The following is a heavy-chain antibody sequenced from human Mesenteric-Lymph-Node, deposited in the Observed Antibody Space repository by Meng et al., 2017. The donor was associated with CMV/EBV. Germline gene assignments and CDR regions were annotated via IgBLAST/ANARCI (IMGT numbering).Heavy chain of an antibody. CDR2: ITSSASFI. CDR3: AREGFWITEKESPGGMDV. CDR1: GFSFSSYA. Sequence: GESLKISCGASGFSFSSYAMNWVRQAPGKGLEWVSSITSSASFITYADSVKGRFTISRDNANNSLYLQMNSLRAEDTAVYFCAREGFWITEKESPGGMDVWGQGTPVTVSS. D-gene: IGHD3-3*01. J-gene: IGHJ6*02. V-gene: IGHV3-21*06.